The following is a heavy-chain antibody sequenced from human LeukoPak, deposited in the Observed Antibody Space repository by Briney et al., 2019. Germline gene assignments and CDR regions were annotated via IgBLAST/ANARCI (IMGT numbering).Heavy chain of an antibody. CDR1: GYTFTGYY. CDR2: INPNSGGT. CDR3: ARAWSRRDYYYYMDV. D-gene: IGHD3-3*01. Sequence: ASVKVSCKASGYTFTGYYMHWVRPAPGQGLEWMGWINPNSGGTNYAQKFQDRVTMTRDTSISTVYMELSRLRSDDTAVYYCARAWSRRDYYYYMDVWGKGTTVTVSS. J-gene: IGHJ6*03. V-gene: IGHV1-2*02.